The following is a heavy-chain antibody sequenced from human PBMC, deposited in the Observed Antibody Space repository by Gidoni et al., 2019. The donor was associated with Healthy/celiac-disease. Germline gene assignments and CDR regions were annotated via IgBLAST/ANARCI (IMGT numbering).Heavy chain of an antibody. CDR2: INAGNGNT. J-gene: IGHJ5*02. CDR3: ARDSVIAAAGIGWFDP. CDR1: GYPFTSYA. Sequence: QVQLVQSGAEVKKPGASVKVSCKASGYPFTSYAMHWVRQAPGQRLEWMGWINAGNGNTKYSQKFQGRVTITRDTSASTAYMELSSLRSEDTAVYYCARDSVIAAAGIGWFDPWGQGTLVTVSS. D-gene: IGHD6-13*01. V-gene: IGHV1-3*01.